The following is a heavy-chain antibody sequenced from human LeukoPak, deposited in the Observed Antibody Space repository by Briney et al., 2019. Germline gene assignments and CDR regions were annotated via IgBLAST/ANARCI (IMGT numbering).Heavy chain of an antibody. Sequence: GSLRLSCAAPGFTLSSYAMHRVRPAPTKGLEGVAVISYGGNNEFYANSVKGRFTISRDNSKNTVYLQMNSLRAEDTAVYYCASRGTVTMNYDAFDIWGQGTMVTVSS. CDR1: GFTLSSYA. CDR3: ASRGTVTMNYDAFDI. CDR2: ISYGGNNE. J-gene: IGHJ3*02. V-gene: IGHV3-30-3*01. D-gene: IGHD4-17*01.